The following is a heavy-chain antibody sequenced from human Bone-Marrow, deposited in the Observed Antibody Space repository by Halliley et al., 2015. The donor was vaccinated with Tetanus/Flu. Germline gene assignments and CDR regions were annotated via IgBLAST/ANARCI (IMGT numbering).Heavy chain of an antibody. D-gene: IGHD3-10*01. V-gene: IGHV4-61*07. Sequence: YYTGTTNYNPPHKSRVTMSVDTPKKQFSLRLRSVTAADSAVYYCARLLYYGSGSYNPDAFDIWGQGTMVTVPS. CDR2: YYTGTT. J-gene: IGHJ3*02. CDR3: ARLLYYGSGSYNPDAFDI.